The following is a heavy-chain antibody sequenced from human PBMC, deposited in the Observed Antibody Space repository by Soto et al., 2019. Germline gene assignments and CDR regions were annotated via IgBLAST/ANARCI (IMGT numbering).Heavy chain of an antibody. CDR2: ISIGGTT. D-gene: IGHD5-12*01. Sequence: LRLSCSGSGFIFSIYAIHWVRQAPGKGLEYVSFISIGGTTDYADSVKGRFTISRDNSKNTLYLQMSSLRAEDTAVYYCVKAHGYDLGHWGPGPLVTVS. CDR1: GFIFSIYA. CDR3: VKAHGYDLGH. V-gene: IGHV3-64D*06. J-gene: IGHJ4*02.